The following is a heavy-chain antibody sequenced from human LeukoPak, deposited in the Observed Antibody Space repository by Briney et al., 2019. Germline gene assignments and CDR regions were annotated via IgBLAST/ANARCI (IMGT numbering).Heavy chain of an antibody. CDR1: GYTFTGYY. V-gene: IGHV1-2*02. CDR2: INPNSGGT. D-gene: IGHD6-19*01. Sequence: ASVKVSCKASGYTFTGYYMHWVRQAPGQGLEWMGWINPNSGGTNYARKFQGRVTMTRDTSISTAYMELSRLRSDDTAVYYCARERLFYYYMDVWGKGTTVTVSS. CDR3: ARERLFYYYMDV. J-gene: IGHJ6*03.